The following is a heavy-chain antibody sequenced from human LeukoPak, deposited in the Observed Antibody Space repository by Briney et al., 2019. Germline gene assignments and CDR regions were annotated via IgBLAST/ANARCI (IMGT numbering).Heavy chain of an antibody. Sequence: PSGTLSLTCAVSGGSISSGNWWSLGRQPPGKVLEWIGEIYHSGSTNYDPSLKSRVTISVDKSKNQFSLKLSSVTAADTAVYYCARKKAGEPFSDYWGQGTLVTVSS. J-gene: IGHJ4*02. D-gene: IGHD7-27*01. CDR2: IYHSGST. V-gene: IGHV4-4*02. CDR3: ARKKAGEPFSDY. CDR1: GGSISSGNW.